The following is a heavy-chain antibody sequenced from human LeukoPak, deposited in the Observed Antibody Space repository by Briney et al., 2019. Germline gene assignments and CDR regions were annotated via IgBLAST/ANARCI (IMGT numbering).Heavy chain of an antibody. CDR1: GYSISSGYY. Sequence: PSETLSLTCTVSGYSISSGYYWGWIRQPPGKGLEWIGSFYHSGSTYYNPSLKSRVTISVDTSKNQFSLKLSSVTAADTAVYYCARAPTEYSSSPGRFDPWGQGTLVTVSS. V-gene: IGHV4-38-2*02. J-gene: IGHJ5*02. D-gene: IGHD6-6*01. CDR3: ARAPTEYSSSPGRFDP. CDR2: FYHSGST.